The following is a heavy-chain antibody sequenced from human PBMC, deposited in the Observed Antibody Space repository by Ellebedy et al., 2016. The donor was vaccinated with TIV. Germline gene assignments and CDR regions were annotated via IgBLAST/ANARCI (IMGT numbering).Heavy chain of an antibody. J-gene: IGHJ4*02. CDR1: GFTVSTNY. CDR2: IYSGADGGDT. D-gene: IGHD4-23*01. V-gene: IGHV3-53*01. Sequence: GESLKISCAASGFTVSTNYMNWVRQAPGEGLEWVSVIYSGADGGDTYYADSVKGRFTISRDNSRNTLYLQMNSLRADDTAVYYCTIDDGDSGGKLDYWGQGALVTVSS. CDR3: TIDDGDSGGKLDY.